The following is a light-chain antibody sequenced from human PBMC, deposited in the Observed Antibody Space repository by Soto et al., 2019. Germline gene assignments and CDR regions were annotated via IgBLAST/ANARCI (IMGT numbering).Light chain of an antibody. V-gene: IGLV1-44*01. CDR1: GSSIGTNT. CDR3: AAWDGSLNNVL. CDR2: GNN. Sequence: QSVLTQPPPASGTPGQRVTISCSGSGSSIGTNTVNWYRQLPGTAPKLLIYGNNQRPSGVPDRFSGSKSGTSASLAISGLQSEDEADYYCAAWDGSLNNVLFGEGTKLTVL. J-gene: IGLJ2*01.